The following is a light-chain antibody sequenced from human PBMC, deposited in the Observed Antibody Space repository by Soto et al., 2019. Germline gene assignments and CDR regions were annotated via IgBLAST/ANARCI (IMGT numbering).Light chain of an antibody. Sequence: EILLTQSPDTLSLSPGERATLSCRAAQSVGTRLAWYQHKTGQAPRLLISGASSRATGIPDRFTGSGSETSFTLTISRLEPEDFALYYCQHYQSGHPITFGQGTRREIK. J-gene: IGKJ5*01. CDR2: GAS. CDR3: QHYQSGHPIT. V-gene: IGKV3-20*01. CDR1: QSVGTR.